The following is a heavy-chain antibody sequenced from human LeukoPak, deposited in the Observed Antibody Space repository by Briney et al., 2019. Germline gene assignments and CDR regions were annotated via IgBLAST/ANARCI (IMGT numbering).Heavy chain of an antibody. CDR2: IRYDGSNK. D-gene: IGHD3-22*01. V-gene: IGHV3-30*02. J-gene: IGHJ4*02. CDR3: AKDFRDYYDRSGDY. CDR1: GFTFSSYG. Sequence: PGGSLRLSCAASGFTFSSYGMHWVRQAPGKGLEWVAFIRYDGSNKYYADSVKGRFTISRDNSKNTLYLQMNSLRAEDTAVYYCAKDFRDYYDRSGDYWGQGTLVTVSS.